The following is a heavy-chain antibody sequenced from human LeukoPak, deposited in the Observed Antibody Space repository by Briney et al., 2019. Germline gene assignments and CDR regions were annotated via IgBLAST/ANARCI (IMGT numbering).Heavy chain of an antibody. Sequence: SETLSLTCTVSGGSLSNYYWNWIRQPPGKGLEWIAYIYYSGSTNYNPSLKSRVTISLDTSKNQFSLKLSSVTTADTAVYYCARVWQQLVKGDAFDIWGQGTMVTVSS. CDR1: GGSLSNYY. CDR3: ARVWQQLVKGDAFDI. J-gene: IGHJ3*02. V-gene: IGHV4-59*01. CDR2: IYYSGST. D-gene: IGHD6-13*01.